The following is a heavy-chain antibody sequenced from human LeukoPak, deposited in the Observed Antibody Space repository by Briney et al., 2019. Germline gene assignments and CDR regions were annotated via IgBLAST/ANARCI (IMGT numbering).Heavy chain of an antibody. CDR2: IHDSGSN. CDR1: GGSSSSSSYY. V-gene: IGHV4-39*01. D-gene: IGHD4-23*01. Sequence: SETLSLTCSVSGGSSSSSSYYWGWLRQPPGKGLEWIGSIHDSGSNDYNPSLKSRVTISVDTSKNQFSLKLSSVTAADTAVYYCARLYGGNSNNYYRDYSGQGTLVTVSS. J-gene: IGHJ4*02. CDR3: ARLYGGNSNNYYRDY.